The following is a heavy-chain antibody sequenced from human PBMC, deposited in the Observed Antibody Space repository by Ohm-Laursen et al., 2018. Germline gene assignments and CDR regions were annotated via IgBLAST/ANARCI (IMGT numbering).Heavy chain of an antibody. CDR3: ARGLWWFDP. CDR2: INHSRST. J-gene: IGHJ5*02. V-gene: IGHV4-34*01. Sequence: GTLSLTCAVYGGSFSGYYWNWIRQPPGKGLEWIGEINHSRSTKYNSSFKSRVTISVDTSKNQFSLKLSSVTAADTALYYCARGLWWFDPWGQGTLVTVSS. CDR1: GGSFSGYY.